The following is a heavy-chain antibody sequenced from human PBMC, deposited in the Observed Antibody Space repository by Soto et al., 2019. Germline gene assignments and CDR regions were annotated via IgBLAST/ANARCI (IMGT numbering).Heavy chain of an antibody. Sequence: SETLSLTCTVSGGSISSYYWSWIRQPPGKGLEWIGYIYYSGSTNYNPSLKSRVTISVDTSKNQFSLKLSSVTAADTAVYDCATRAAAGKGYYGMDVWGQGTTVTVSS. V-gene: IGHV4-59*01. J-gene: IGHJ6*02. D-gene: IGHD6-13*01. CDR3: ATRAAAGKGYYGMDV. CDR1: GGSISSYY. CDR2: IYYSGST.